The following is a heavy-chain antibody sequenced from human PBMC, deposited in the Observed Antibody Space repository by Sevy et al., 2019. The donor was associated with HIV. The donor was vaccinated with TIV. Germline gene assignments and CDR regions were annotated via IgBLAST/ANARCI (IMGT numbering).Heavy chain of an antibody. Sequence: ASVKVSCKASGYSFTDYYLHWVRQAPGQGLEWMGRINPNTGGINSAERFQGRVTLTTDTSMSTAYMELSRLTFDDTAVYFCAKATSYCGGDSYSGTWGQGTLVTVSS. CDR2: INPNTGGI. D-gene: IGHD2-21*02. CDR3: AKATSYCGGDSYSGT. J-gene: IGHJ5*02. V-gene: IGHV1-2*06. CDR1: GYSFTDYY.